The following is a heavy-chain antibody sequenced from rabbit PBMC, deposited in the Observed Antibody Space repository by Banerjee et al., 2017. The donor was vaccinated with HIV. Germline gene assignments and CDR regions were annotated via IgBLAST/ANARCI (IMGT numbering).Heavy chain of an antibody. V-gene: IGHV1S40*01. Sequence: QSLEESGGGLVKPGGTLTLTCKASGTDFSSGYEMCWVRQAPGKGLEWIACVYAGSSGSTYYASWAKGRFTISKTSSPTVTLQMTSLAAADTATYFCARDRDTGTAYYFGLWGPGTLVTVS. CDR1: GTDFSSGYE. CDR3: ARDRDTGTAYYFGL. CDR2: VYAGSSGST. J-gene: IGHJ4*01. D-gene: IGHD7-1*01.